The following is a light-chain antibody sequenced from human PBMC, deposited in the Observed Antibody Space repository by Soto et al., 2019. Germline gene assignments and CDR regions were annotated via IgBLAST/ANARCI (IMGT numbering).Light chain of an antibody. CDR1: QSVVYSSNNKNY. CDR3: QQYYTTPWT. CDR2: WAS. V-gene: IGKV4-1*01. Sequence: DIVMTQSPVSLAVSLGERATINCKSSQSVVYSSNNKNYLVWYQQKPRQPPRLLLYWASTRESGVPDRLSGGGSGSDFTLPISSLQAEDVAVYYCQQYYTTPWTFGQGTKVEI. J-gene: IGKJ1*01.